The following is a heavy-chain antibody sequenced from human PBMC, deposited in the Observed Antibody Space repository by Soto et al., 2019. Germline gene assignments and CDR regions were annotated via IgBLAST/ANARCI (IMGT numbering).Heavy chain of an antibody. CDR3: ARTLDYGDYGFDY. CDR2: IYYSGST. J-gene: IGHJ4*02. Sequence: PSETLSLTCTVSGGSISSSSYYWGWIRQPPGKGLEWIGSIYYSGSTYYNPSLKSRVTISVDTSKNQFSLKLSSVTAADTAVYYCARTLDYGDYGFDYWGQGTLVTVSS. D-gene: IGHD4-17*01. CDR1: GGSISSSSYY. V-gene: IGHV4-39*01.